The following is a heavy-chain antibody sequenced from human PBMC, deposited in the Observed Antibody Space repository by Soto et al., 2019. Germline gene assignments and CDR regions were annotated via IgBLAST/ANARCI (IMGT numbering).Heavy chain of an antibody. V-gene: IGHV3-30*19. CDR3: ARWGRTGGLDV. Sequence: QVQLVESGGGVVQPGTSLRVSCVGSGFTFRSYVIHWVRQAPGKGLEWVALTSYDGSDKYYGDSVRGRFTISRDNSRNAVDLQMDSLRLEDTALYYCARWGRTGGLDVWGQGTLVSVS. D-gene: IGHD3-16*01. CDR1: GFTFRSYV. CDR2: TSYDGSDK. J-gene: IGHJ1*01.